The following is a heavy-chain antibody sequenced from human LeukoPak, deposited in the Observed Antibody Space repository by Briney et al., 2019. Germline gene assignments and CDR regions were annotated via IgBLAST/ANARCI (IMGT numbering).Heavy chain of an antibody. J-gene: IGHJ4*02. CDR3: ARPPGDY. V-gene: IGHV3-30*04. Sequence: GGSLRLSCAASGFTFSSYAMSWVRQAPGKGLEWLAVVSAHGVDKFYADSVKGRFTISRDNSKNTLYLQMNSLRAEDTAVYYCARPPGDYWGQGTLVTVSS. CDR1: GFTFSSYA. D-gene: IGHD7-27*01. CDR2: VSAHGVDK.